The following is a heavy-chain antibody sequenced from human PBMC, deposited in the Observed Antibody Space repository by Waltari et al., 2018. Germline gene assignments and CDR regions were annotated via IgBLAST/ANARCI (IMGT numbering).Heavy chain of an antibody. CDR3: ARAPGYYDSSGYYDDAFDI. D-gene: IGHD3-22*01. Sequence: QVQLQESGPGLVKPSETLSLTCTVSGGFISSYYWSWIRQPPGKGLEWIGYIYYSGSTNYNPSLKSRVTISVDTSKNQFSLKLSSVTAADTAVYYCARAPGYYDSSGYYDDAFDIWGQGTMVTVSS. V-gene: IGHV4-59*01. J-gene: IGHJ3*02. CDR2: IYYSGST. CDR1: GGFISSYY.